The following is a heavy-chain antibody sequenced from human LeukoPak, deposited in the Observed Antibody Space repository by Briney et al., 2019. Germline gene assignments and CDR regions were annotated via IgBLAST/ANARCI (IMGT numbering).Heavy chain of an antibody. J-gene: IGHJ6*03. Sequence: GGSLRLSCAASRFTFSSYSMNWVRQAPGKGLEWVSSISSSGSYIYYADSVKGRFTISRDNAKNSPYLQMNRLRAEDTAVYYCARSLRVRGVPDYMDVWGKGTTVIISS. V-gene: IGHV3-21*04. CDR1: RFTFSSYS. CDR2: ISSSGSYI. CDR3: ARSLRVRGVPDYMDV. D-gene: IGHD3-10*01.